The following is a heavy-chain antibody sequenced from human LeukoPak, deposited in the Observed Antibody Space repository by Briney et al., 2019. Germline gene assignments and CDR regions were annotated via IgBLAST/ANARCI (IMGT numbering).Heavy chain of an antibody. CDR2: TYYRSKWYS. D-gene: IGHD6-19*01. CDR1: GDSVSSDSAT. CDR3: ARGPQWLDY. Sequence: SQTLSLTCAISGDSVSSDSATWNWIRQSPSRGLEWLGRTYYRSKWYSAYAVSVKSRISINSDTSKNQFSLQLNSVTPEGTAIYYCARGPQWLDYWGQGTLVTVSS. J-gene: IGHJ4*02. V-gene: IGHV6-1*01.